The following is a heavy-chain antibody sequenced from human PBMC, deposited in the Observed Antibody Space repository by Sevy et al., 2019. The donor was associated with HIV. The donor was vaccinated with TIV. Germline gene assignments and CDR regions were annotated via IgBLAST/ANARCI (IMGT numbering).Heavy chain of an antibody. CDR1: GYTFTSYG. CDR2: ISAYNGNT. CDR3: ARVGYYGSGSYYKEDDAFDI. J-gene: IGHJ3*02. V-gene: IGHV1-18*01. Sequence: ASVKVSCNASGYTFTSYGISWVRQAPGQGLEWMGWISAYNGNTNYAQKLQGRVTMTTDTSTSTAYMELRSLRSDDTAVYYCARVGYYGSGSYYKEDDAFDIWGQGTMVTVSS. D-gene: IGHD3-10*01.